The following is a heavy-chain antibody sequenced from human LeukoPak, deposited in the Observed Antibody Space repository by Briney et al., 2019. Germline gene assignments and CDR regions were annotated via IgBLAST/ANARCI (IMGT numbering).Heavy chain of an antibody. V-gene: IGHV4-61*01. CDR2: IYYSGST. Sequence: SETLSLTCTVSGYSISSGYYWSWIRQPPGKGLEWIGYIYYSGSTNCNPSLKSRVTISVDTSKNQFSLNLSSVTAADTAVYYCARISCSSTSCPKRDAFDMWGQGTMVTVSS. D-gene: IGHD2-2*01. CDR3: ARISCSSTSCPKRDAFDM. CDR1: GYSISSGYY. J-gene: IGHJ3*02.